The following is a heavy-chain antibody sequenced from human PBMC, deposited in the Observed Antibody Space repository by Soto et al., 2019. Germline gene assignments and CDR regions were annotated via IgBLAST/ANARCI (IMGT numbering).Heavy chain of an antibody. CDR3: AMGWLKLYYYDSSGSVDY. CDR1: GFTFSSYS. V-gene: IGHV3-21*01. D-gene: IGHD3-22*01. CDR2: ISSSSSYI. Sequence: EVQLVESGGGLVKPGGSLRLSCAASGFTFSSYSMNWVRQAPGKGLEWVSSISSSSSYIYYADSVKGRFTISRDNAKNSLYLQMNSLRAEDTAVYYCAMGWLKLYYYDSSGSVDYWGQGTLVTVSS. J-gene: IGHJ4*02.